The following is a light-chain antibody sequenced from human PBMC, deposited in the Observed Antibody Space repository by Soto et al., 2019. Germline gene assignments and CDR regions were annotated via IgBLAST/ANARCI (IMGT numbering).Light chain of an antibody. CDR2: DVS. J-gene: IGLJ1*01. CDR1: SSDVGGYNY. Sequence: QSALTQPASVSGSPGQSITISCTGTSSDVGGYNYVSWYQQHPGKAPKLIIYDVSNRPSGVSNRFSGSKSGSTASLTISGLQAEDEADYYCNSYTTSSTPGYVFGTGTKVTVL. V-gene: IGLV2-14*01. CDR3: NSYTTSSTPGYV.